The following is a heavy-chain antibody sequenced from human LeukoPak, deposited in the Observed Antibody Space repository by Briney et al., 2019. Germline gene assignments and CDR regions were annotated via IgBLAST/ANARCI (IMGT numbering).Heavy chain of an antibody. D-gene: IGHD4-17*01. CDR3: ARTNDYGDYEHDY. J-gene: IGHJ4*02. V-gene: IGHV1-69*04. CDR1: GGTFSSYA. Sequence: GSSVKVSCKASGGTFSSYAISWVRQAPGQGLEWMGKIIPILGIANYAQKFQGRVTITADKSTSTAYMELSSLRSEDTAVYYCARTNDYGDYEHDYWGQGTLVTVSS. CDR2: IIPILGIA.